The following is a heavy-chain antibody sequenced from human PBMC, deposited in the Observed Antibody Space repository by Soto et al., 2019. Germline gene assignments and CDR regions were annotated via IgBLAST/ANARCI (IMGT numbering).Heavy chain of an antibody. D-gene: IGHD3-10*01. Sequence: QLQLQESGSGLVKPSQTLSLTCAVSGGSISSGGYSWSWIRQPPGKGLEWIGYIYHSGSTYYNPPLKSRVTISVDRSENQFSLKLSSVTAADTAVYYCARENNVLPGGYFDYWGQGTLVTVSS. V-gene: IGHV4-30-2*01. J-gene: IGHJ4*02. CDR1: GGSISSGGYS. CDR3: ARENNVLPGGYFDY. CDR2: IYHSGST.